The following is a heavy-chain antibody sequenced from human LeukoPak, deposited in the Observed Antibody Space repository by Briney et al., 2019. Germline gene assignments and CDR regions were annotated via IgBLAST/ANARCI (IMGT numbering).Heavy chain of an antibody. J-gene: IGHJ6*02. CDR2: IYTSGST. Sequence: PSETLSLTCTVSGGSISSYYWSWIRQPAGKGLEWIGRIYTSGSTNYNPSLKSRVTMSVDTSKNQFSLKLSSVTAADTAVYYCAREETLKGWLLRNGTDVWGQGTTVTVSS. CDR3: AREETLKGWLLRNGTDV. CDR1: GGSISSYY. D-gene: IGHD4-23*01. V-gene: IGHV4-4*07.